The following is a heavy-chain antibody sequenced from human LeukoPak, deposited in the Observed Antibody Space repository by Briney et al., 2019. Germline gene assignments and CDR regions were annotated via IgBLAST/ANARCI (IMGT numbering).Heavy chain of an antibody. Sequence: PSETLSLTCAVYGGSFSGYYWSWIRQPPGKGLEWIGEINHSGSTNYNPSLKSRVTISVDTSKNQFSLTLSSVTAADTAVYYCAKDPDCTSGVCYTFFDYWGQGTLVTVSS. CDR2: INHSGST. V-gene: IGHV4-34*01. J-gene: IGHJ4*02. D-gene: IGHD2-8*01. CDR3: AKDPDCTSGVCYTFFDY. CDR1: GGSFSGYY.